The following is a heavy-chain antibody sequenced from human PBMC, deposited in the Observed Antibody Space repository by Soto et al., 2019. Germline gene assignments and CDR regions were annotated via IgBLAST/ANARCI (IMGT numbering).Heavy chain of an antibody. CDR1: GFTFSSYA. CDR2: ISGSGGSA. CDR3: AKNRRSSVALPFDA. V-gene: IGHV3-23*01. Sequence: EVQLLESGGGLVQPGGSLRLSCAGSGFTFSSYAMSWVRQAPGKGLEWVSAISGSGGSAYYADSVKGRFTISRDNSKNTLYLQMNSRRAEDTAVYYCAKNRRSSVALPFDAWGQGTLVTVSS. J-gene: IGHJ5*02. D-gene: IGHD2-15*01.